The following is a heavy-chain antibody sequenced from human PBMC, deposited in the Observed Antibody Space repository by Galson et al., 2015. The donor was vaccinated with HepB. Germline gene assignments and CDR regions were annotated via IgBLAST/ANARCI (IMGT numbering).Heavy chain of an antibody. V-gene: IGHV3-11*01. Sequence: YISSTGRATYYADSVKGRFTISRDNAKKSLYLQMNSLRVEDTAVYHCARDPYSYGWDWVDYWGQGTLSPSPQ. D-gene: IGHD5-18*01. CDR2: ISSTGRAT. J-gene: IGHJ4*02. CDR3: ARDPYSYGWDWVDY.